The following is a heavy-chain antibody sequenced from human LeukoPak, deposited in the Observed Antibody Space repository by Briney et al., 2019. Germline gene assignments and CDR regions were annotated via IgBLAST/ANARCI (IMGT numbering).Heavy chain of an antibody. J-gene: IGHJ6*04. CDR3: ARDLLPNMVRGVIITPHYYYYGMDV. V-gene: IGHV3-33*01. D-gene: IGHD3-10*01. Sequence: PGRSLRLSCAASGFTFSSYGMHWVRQAPGKGLEWXAVIWYDGSNKYYADSVKGRFTISRDNSKNTLYLQMNSLRAEDTAVYYCARDLLPNMVRGVIITPHYYYYGMDVWGKGTTVTVSS. CDR1: GFTFSSYG. CDR2: IWYDGSNK.